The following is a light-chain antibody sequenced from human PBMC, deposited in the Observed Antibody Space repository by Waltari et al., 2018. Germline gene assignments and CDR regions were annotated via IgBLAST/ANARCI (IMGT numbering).Light chain of an antibody. J-gene: IGKJ2*01. CDR1: QSVSGRF. CDR3: QLYDTSPMYT. V-gene: IGKV3-20*01. Sequence: EIVLTQSPDTLSLSPGERATLSCRASQSVSGRFLAWFQQKSGQAPRLVMYGASRRATGVPDRFSGSGSGTDFSLTISRLEPEDFAVYYCQLYDTSPMYTFGQGTKVEIK. CDR2: GAS.